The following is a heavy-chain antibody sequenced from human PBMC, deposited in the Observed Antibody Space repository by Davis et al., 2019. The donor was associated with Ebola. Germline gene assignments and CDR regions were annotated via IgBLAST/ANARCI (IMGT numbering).Heavy chain of an antibody. CDR1: LFTFTRSA. J-gene: IGHJ6*02. D-gene: IGHD3-3*01. CDR2: LVLGSGHT. V-gene: IGHV1-58*01. Sequence: SVTVSCMPSLFTFTRSAVQRVRQARGPRLEWLGCLVLGSGHTNYAQKFQGRVTMTRDTSTSTVYMELSSLRSEDTAVYYCARCRERITIFGSARLYGMDVWGQGTTVTVSS. CDR3: ARCRERITIFGSARLYGMDV.